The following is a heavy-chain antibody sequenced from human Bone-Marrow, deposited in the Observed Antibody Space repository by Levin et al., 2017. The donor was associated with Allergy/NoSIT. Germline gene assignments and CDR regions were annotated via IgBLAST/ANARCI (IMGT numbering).Heavy chain of an antibody. CDR3: ARDAGWLQLQYGIFDN. J-gene: IGHJ4*02. CDR2: IKEDGSEK. CDR1: GFSFSSYW. V-gene: IGHV3-7*01. D-gene: IGHD5-24*01. Sequence: GGSLRLSCATSGFSFSSYWMTWVRQAPGKGLEWVANIKEDGSEKYLVDSVKDRFTISRDNAKNSLYLEMNSLRAEDTALYYCARDAGWLQLQYGIFDNWGQGTLVTVSS.